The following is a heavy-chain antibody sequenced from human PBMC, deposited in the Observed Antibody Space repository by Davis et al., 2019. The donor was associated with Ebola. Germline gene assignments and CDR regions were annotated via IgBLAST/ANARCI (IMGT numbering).Heavy chain of an antibody. CDR3: VRGWFRAGMDV. D-gene: IGHD3-10*01. V-gene: IGHV6-1*01. Sequence: PSETLSLTCAISGDSVSTNSGGWNWIRQSPSRGLEWLGRTYYNSKWYNDYAVSVKSRITINPDTSKNQFSLQLNSVTPEDTALDYCVRGWFRAGMDVWGEGTTVTVSS. J-gene: IGHJ6*03. CDR1: GDSVSTNSGG. CDR2: TYYNSKWYN.